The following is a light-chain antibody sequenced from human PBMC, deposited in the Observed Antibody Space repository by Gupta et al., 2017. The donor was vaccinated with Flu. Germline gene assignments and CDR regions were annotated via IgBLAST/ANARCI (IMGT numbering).Light chain of an antibody. CDR2: DTS. CDR1: EPIGRQ. V-gene: IGKV3-11*01. Sequence: PGESATLSCRATEPIGRQLAWYQQRPGRPPRLIISDTSKRATGVPARFSGSGSETAFTLTISNLEPEDFAVYFCGQRSLWPLTLGGGTKLDIK. J-gene: IGKJ4*01. CDR3: GQRSLWPLT.